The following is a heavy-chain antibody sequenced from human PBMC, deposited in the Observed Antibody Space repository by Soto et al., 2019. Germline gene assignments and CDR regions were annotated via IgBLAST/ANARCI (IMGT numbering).Heavy chain of an antibody. CDR1: GGSISSEGYY. Sequence: PSETLSLTCTVSGGSISSEGYYWSWFRQLPGKGLEWIGDIYYSGTTYHNPSLRSRLTISGDAPKNQFSLKLSSVTAADTALYYCARGRGYSYGPYYFDYWGQGTLVTVSS. CDR2: IYYSGTT. J-gene: IGHJ4*02. D-gene: IGHD5-18*01. V-gene: IGHV4-31*03. CDR3: ARGRGYSYGPYYFDY.